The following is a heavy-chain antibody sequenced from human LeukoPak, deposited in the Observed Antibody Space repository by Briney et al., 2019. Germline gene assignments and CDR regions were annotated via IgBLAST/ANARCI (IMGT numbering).Heavy chain of an antibody. CDR1: GGTFSSYA. V-gene: IGHV1-69*04. J-gene: IGHJ4*02. CDR2: IIPILGIA. Sequence: SVKVSCKASGGTFSSYAISWVRQAPGQGLEWMGRIIPILGIANYAQKFQGRVTITADKSTSTAYMELSSLRSEDTAVYYCARGGGSGPFDYWGQGTLVTVSS. D-gene: IGHD6-19*01. CDR3: ARGGGSGPFDY.